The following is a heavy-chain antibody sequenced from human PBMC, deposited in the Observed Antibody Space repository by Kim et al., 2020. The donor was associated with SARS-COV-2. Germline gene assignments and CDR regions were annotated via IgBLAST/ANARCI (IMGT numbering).Heavy chain of an antibody. D-gene: IGHD2-15*01. Sequence: KGRFTISRHNSKNTLYLQMNSLRAEDTDVYYCAKGDIVVVVAASPHAFDIWGQGTMVTVSS. V-gene: IGHV3-23*01. J-gene: IGHJ3*02. CDR3: AKGDIVVVVAASPHAFDI.